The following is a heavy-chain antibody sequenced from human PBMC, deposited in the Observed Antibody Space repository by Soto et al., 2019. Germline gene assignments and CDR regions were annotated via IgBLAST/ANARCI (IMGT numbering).Heavy chain of an antibody. V-gene: IGHV3-30-3*01. CDR3: ARDSSNRYVDY. Sequence: QVQLVESGGGVVQPGRSLRLSCAASGFTFSSYAMHWVRQAPGKGMEWVAVISYDGSNKYDADSVKGRFTSSRDNSKNTLYLQMNSLRAEETAVYYCARDSSNRYVDYWGQGTLVTVSS. CDR2: ISYDGSNK. CDR1: GFTFSSYA. D-gene: IGHD6-13*01. J-gene: IGHJ4*02.